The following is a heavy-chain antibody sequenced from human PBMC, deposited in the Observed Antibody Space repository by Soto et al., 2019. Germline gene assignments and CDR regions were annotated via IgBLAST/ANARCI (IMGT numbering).Heavy chain of an antibody. CDR3: RTDTLACSGGGCPLSYYYGMDV. V-gene: IGHV3-30*03. D-gene: IGHD2-15*01. CDR1: GFTFRSYG. CDR2: ISKDGAKK. J-gene: IGHJ6*02. Sequence: GGSLRLSCAASGFTFRSYGMHGDRQAPGKGLEWLAVISKDGAKKYLADSVKGRLTISRDNSRNTLYLQMTSLSDGDTGVYSCRTDTLACSGGGCPLSYYYGMDVWGQGTTGTVFS.